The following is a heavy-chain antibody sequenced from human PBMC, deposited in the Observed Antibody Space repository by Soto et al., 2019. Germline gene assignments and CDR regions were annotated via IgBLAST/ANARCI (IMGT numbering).Heavy chain of an antibody. D-gene: IGHD6-13*01. CDR1: VFIFNSYG. J-gene: IGHJ4*02. Sequence: QVQLVESGGGVVQPVGSLRLSCAASVFIFNSYGMQWFRQSPGEGLEWVATTANDGSAQYYADSVKGRFTISRDNSKNTLFLQMDSLRPEDTGVYYCAKSTGGSSWYPPDHWGQGTLVTVSS. CDR3: AKSTGGSSWYPPDH. V-gene: IGHV3-30*18. CDR2: TANDGSAQ.